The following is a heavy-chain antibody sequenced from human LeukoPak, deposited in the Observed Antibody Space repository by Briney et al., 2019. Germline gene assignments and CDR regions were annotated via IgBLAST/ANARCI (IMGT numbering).Heavy chain of an antibody. CDR1: GFTFSSYG. J-gene: IGHJ4*02. CDR3: ARGVMYYDSSGYLFDY. CDR2: IWYDGSNK. D-gene: IGHD3-22*01. Sequence: PGRSLRLSCAASGFTFSSYGMHWVRQAPGKGLGWVAIIWYDGSNKYYADSEKGRFTISRDNSKNTLYLQMNSLRAEDTAVYYCARGVMYYDSSGYLFDYWGQGILVTVSS. V-gene: IGHV3-33*01.